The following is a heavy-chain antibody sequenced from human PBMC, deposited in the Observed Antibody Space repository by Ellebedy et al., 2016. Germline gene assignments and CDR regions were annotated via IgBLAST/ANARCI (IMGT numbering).Heavy chain of an antibody. CDR1: GYNFTELS. Sequence: ASVKVSXXVSGYNFTELSIHWVRQAPGKGLEWMGGFDPEDGETISTQKFQGRVTMTADTSTDTGYMELSSLTSEDTAVYYCTTGGDWFDFDYWGQGTLVTVSS. CDR3: TTGGDWFDFDY. D-gene: IGHD3-9*01. CDR2: FDPEDGET. J-gene: IGHJ4*02. V-gene: IGHV1-24*01.